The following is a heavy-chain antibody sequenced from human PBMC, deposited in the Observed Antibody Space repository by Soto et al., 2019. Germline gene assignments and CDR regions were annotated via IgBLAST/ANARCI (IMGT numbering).Heavy chain of an antibody. D-gene: IGHD3-22*01. CDR1: GFAFSGFA. Sequence: PGESLKISCAASGFAFSGFAMSWVRQAPGKGLEWVSSISGTGGSTYYADSVKGRFTISRDNSKNTLYLQMNSLGAEDTAIYYCAKGGAYYRDRSGYVPFDYWGQGTLVTVSS. V-gene: IGHV3-23*01. CDR3: AKGGAYYRDRSGYVPFDY. J-gene: IGHJ4*02. CDR2: ISGTGGST.